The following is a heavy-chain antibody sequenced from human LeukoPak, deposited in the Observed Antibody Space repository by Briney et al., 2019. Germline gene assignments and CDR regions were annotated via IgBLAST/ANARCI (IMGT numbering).Heavy chain of an antibody. CDR1: GFTFSSYS. D-gene: IGHD5-12*01. Sequence: PGGSLRLSCEASGFTFSSYSMNWVRQAPGKGLEWVSSISSSSSHIYYADSVKGRFTISRDNAKNSLYLQMNSLRAEDTAVYYCARGPSGYHNTGGQGTLVTVSS. J-gene: IGHJ4*02. CDR2: ISSSSSHI. V-gene: IGHV3-21*01. CDR3: ARGPSGYHNT.